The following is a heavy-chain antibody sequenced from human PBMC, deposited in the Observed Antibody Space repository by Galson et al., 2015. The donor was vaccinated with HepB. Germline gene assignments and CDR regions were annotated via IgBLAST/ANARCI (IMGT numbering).Heavy chain of an antibody. CDR1: GYTFTGYY. V-gene: IGHV1-2*06. J-gene: IGHJ4*02. CDR2: INPNSGGT. D-gene: IGHD2-2*01. Sequence: SVKVSCKASGYTFTGYYMHWVRQAPGQGLEWMGRINPNSGGTNYAQKFQGRVTMTRDTSISTAYMELSRLRSDDTAVYYCAREATPGGRRIWDIAVVPAAISGYWGQGTLVTVSS. CDR3: AREATPGGRRIWDIAVVPAAISGY.